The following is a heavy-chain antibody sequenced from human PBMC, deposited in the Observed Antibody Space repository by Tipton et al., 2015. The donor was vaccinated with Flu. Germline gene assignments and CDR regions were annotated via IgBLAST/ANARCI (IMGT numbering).Heavy chain of an antibody. J-gene: IGHJ5*02. CDR2: IYTSGST. CDR1: GGSINSGSYS. D-gene: IGHD3-22*01. V-gene: IGHV4-61*02. CDR3: ARTTGYYDSSGYRP. Sequence: TLSLTCTVSGGSINSGSYSWSWIRQPAGKGLEWIGRIYTSGSTNYNPSLKSRVTISVDTSKNQFSLKLSSVTAADTAVYYCARTTGYYDSSGYRPWGQGTLVTFSS.